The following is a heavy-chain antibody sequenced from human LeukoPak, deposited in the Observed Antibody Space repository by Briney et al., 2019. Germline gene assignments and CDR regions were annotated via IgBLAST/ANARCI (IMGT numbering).Heavy chain of an antibody. CDR3: ARESGGSYWDY. J-gene: IGHJ4*02. D-gene: IGHD1-26*01. CDR2: IYYSGST. Sequence: GSLRLSCAASGFTFSSYGMSWVRQAPGKGLEWIGSIYYSGSTYYNPSLKSRVTISVDTSKNQFSLKLSSVTAADTAVYYCARESGGSYWDYWGQGTLVTVSS. CDR1: GFTFSSYG. V-gene: IGHV4-39*07.